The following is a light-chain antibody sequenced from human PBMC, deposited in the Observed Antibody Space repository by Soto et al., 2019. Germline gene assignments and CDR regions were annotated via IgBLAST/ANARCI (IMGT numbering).Light chain of an antibody. Sequence: QVSDAPPYLSASGGGIFTITCRASQSIRTWLAWYQQKPGSAPKLLIYKASTLDSGVPSRFSGNGSGTDFALTINNVQPEDCATYYCQQYNSYWTFGLGTKVEI. CDR3: QQYNSYWT. CDR2: KAS. V-gene: IGKV1-5*03. J-gene: IGKJ1*01. CDR1: QSIRTW.